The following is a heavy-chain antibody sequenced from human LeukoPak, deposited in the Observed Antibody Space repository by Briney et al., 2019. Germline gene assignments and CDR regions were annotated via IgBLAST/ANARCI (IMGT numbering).Heavy chain of an antibody. CDR2: VKSKTHGGTT. J-gene: IGHJ4*02. CDR3: TTERPYFDN. CDR1: GFTFSDAW. V-gene: IGHV3-15*01. Sequence: GGSLRLSCAASGFTFSDAWMSWVRQAPGKGLEWVGRVKSKTHGGTTAYAAPVKGRFTISRDDSKTTVYLQMNSLKSEDAAMYYCTTERPYFDNWGRGTLVTVSS.